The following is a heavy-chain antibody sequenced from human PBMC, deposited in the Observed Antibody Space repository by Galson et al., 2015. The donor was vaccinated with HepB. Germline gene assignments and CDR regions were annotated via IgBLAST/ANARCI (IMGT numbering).Heavy chain of an antibody. CDR2: IIPIFGTA. V-gene: IGHV1-69*06. Sequence: SVKVSCKASGGTFSSYAISWVRQAPGQGLEWMGGIIPIFGTANYAQKFQGRVAITADKSTSTAYMELSSLRSEDTAVYYCARVLGSGWYRPHFDYWGQGTLVTVSS. J-gene: IGHJ4*02. D-gene: IGHD6-19*01. CDR1: GGTFSSYA. CDR3: ARVLGSGWYRPHFDY.